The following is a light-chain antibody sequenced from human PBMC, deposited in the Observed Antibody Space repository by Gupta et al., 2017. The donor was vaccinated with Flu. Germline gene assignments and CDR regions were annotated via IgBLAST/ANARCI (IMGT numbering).Light chain of an antibody. CDR1: QSVSSY. CDR2: DAS. Sequence: EIVLTQSPATLSLSPGERATLSSRASQSVSSYLAWYQQKPGQAPRLLIDDASNRATGIPARFSGSGSGTDFTLTISSLEPEGFAVYYCQQRSNWPPWTFGQGTKVEIK. V-gene: IGKV3-11*01. CDR3: QQRSNWPPWT. J-gene: IGKJ1*01.